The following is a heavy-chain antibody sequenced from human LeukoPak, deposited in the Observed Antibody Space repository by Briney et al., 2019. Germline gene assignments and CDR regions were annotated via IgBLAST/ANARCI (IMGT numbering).Heavy chain of an antibody. Sequence: PGRSLKLSCAASGFAFRTYAMHWVRQAPGKGLEWLAVITYDGKVQHYTDSVKGQFTVSRDNSKKTVYLQMISLRPEDTAFYYCAIEERVGATYYLDAWGRGALVTVSS. CDR2: ITYDGKVQ. CDR1: GFAFRTYA. CDR3: AIEERVGATYYLDA. V-gene: IGHV3-30*04. J-gene: IGHJ4*02. D-gene: IGHD1-26*01.